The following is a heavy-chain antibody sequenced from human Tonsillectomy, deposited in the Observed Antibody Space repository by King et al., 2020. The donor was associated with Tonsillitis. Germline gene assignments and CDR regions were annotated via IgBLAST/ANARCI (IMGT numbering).Heavy chain of an antibody. V-gene: IGHV3-33*08. CDR1: GFTFSSYG. Sequence: HVQLVESGGGVVQPGRSLRLSCAASGFTFSSYGMHWVRQAPGKGLEGVAVIWYDGSNKYYADSVKGRFTISIDNSKNTLYLQMNRLRAEDTAVYYCARDQEGCRSSWYSLDYWGQGTLVTVSS. D-gene: IGHD6-13*01. CDR3: ARDQEGCRSSWYSLDY. J-gene: IGHJ4*02. CDR2: IWYDGSNK.